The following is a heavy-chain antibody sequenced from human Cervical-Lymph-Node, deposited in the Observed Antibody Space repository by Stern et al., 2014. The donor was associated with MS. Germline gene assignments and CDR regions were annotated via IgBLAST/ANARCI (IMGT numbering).Heavy chain of an antibody. Sequence: QITLKESGPVLVKPTETLTLTCTVSGFSLNNPTMGVSWIRQPPGKALEWLAHIFWNDEKSYSTSLKSRLTISKDISKSQVVLTMSNMDPVDTATYSCARTSYYSDSGTWVGWFDPWGQGTLVTVSS. V-gene: IGHV2-26*01. J-gene: IGHJ5*02. CDR2: IFWNDEK. CDR1: GFSLNNPTMG. D-gene: IGHD3-10*01. CDR3: ARTSYYSDSGTWVGWFDP.